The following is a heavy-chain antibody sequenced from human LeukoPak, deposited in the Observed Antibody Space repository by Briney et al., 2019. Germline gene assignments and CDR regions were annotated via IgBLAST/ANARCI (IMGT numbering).Heavy chain of an antibody. CDR3: ARGEYGANWGHY. CDR2: ISAYNGYT. D-gene: IGHD7-27*01. Sequence: ASVKVSCKASGYTFTNYGFSWVRQAPGQGLEWMGWISAYNGYTDYAQKFQFRVTMTTDTSTSTAYMELRSLRSDDTAVYYCARGEYGANWGHYWGQGTLVTVSS. V-gene: IGHV1-18*01. CDR1: GYTFTNYG. J-gene: IGHJ4*02.